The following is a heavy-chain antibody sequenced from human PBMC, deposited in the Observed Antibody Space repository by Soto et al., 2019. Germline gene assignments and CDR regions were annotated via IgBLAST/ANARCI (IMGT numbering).Heavy chain of an antibody. J-gene: IGHJ5*02. CDR3: ARHCAHGVCYFVDP. CDR2: LFYSGNT. Sequence: QLQLQESGPGLVKPSETLSLTCSVSGGFIGSSSDYWGWIRQPPGKGLEWIGSLFYSGNTYYNPSLKSRVTMSVDTSKNQFSLQLSSVTAADTAVYYCARHCAHGVCYFVDPWGQGTLVTVSS. D-gene: IGHD2-8*01. CDR1: GGFIGSSSDY. V-gene: IGHV4-39*01.